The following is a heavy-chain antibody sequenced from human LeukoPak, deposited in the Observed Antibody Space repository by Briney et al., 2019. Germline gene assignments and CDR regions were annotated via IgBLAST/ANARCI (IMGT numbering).Heavy chain of an antibody. J-gene: IGHJ4*02. CDR2: ISGSGGST. CDR3: AKARYCSGGSCFPQLTADY. CDR1: GLTFSTYA. D-gene: IGHD2-15*01. Sequence: QTGGSLRLSCAASGLTFSTYAMSWVRQAPGKGLEWVSAISGSGGSTYYADSVKGRFTISRDNSKNTLYLQMNSLRAEDTAVYYCAKARYCSGGSCFPQLTADYWGQGTLVTVSS. V-gene: IGHV3-23*01.